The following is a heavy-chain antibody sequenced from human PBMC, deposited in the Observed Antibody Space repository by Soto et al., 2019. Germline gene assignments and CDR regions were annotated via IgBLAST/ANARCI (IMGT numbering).Heavy chain of an antibody. V-gene: IGHV3-30*18. CDR3: AKGGSWSGYN. D-gene: IGHD3-3*01. CDR2: LSYDGTTK. Sequence: QVQLVESGGGVVQPGRSLRLSCAASGFTVSSHGMHWVRQAPGKGLEWVAVLSYDGTTKNYADSVRGRFTISRDNSKNTLYLYMNSLGPEDTAVYYCAKGGSWSGYNWGQGTLVTVTS. CDR1: GFTVSSHG. J-gene: IGHJ4*02.